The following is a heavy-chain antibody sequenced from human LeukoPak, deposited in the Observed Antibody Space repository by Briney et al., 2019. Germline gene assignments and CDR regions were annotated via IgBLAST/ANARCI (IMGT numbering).Heavy chain of an antibody. CDR3: TRAPHPRCSSSGCYLDY. D-gene: IGHD2-2*01. CDR2: IQAKAYGGAT. Sequence: GRSLRLSCSTSRFTFGDYAMSWVRQAPGKGLEWVGFIQAKAYGGATKYAASVNGRFSISRDDSQSIANLQMNDLKTEDTAVYYCTRAPHPRCSSSGCYLDYWGQGTLVTVSS. CDR1: RFTFGDYA. J-gene: IGHJ4*02. V-gene: IGHV3-49*04.